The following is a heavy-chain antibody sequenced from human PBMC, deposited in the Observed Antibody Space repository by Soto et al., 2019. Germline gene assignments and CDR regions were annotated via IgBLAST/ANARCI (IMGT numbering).Heavy chain of an antibody. J-gene: IGHJ3*02. V-gene: IGHV4-61*08. CDR3: ARLGGITMVRGVLTPFNI. D-gene: IGHD3-10*01. Sequence: TSETLSLTCTVSGGSISSGGYFWSWVRQPPGKGLEWIAYIYYSGSTNYNPSLKSRVTISVDTSKNQFSLKLSSVTAADTAVYYFARLGGITMVRGVLTPFNIWGQGKMVTVSS. CDR1: GGSISSGGYF. CDR2: IYYSGST.